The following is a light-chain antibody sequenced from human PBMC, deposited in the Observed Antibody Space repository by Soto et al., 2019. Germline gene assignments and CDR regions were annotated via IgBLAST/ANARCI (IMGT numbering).Light chain of an antibody. CDR2: GAS. Sequence: DIQMTQSPSSLSASLGDRVTIICRASQSIGSSLIWYQQKPGTAPRVLIYGASSLHSGVPSRFSRSGSGTYFTLTITSLQPEDFATYFCQQSYHSPDTCGQGTRLNI. CDR3: QQSYHSPDT. CDR1: QSIGSS. J-gene: IGKJ2*01. V-gene: IGKV1-39*01.